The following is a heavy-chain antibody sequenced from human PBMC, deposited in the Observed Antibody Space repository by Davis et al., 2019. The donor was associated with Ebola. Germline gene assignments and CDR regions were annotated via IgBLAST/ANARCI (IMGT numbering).Heavy chain of an antibody. D-gene: IGHD2-2*01. V-gene: IGHV3-33*06. Sequence: GESLKISCAASGFTFNNYGMHWVRQAPGKGLEWVAVIWYDGSNEHYIDSVKGRFTISRDNSKDTLYLHMNSLRVEDTAVYYCAKDSRYCSSMTCDSPPNYYFDNWGQGSLVTVSS. CDR3: AKDSRYCSSMTCDSPPNYYFDN. CDR2: IWYDGSNE. J-gene: IGHJ4*02. CDR1: GFTFNNYG.